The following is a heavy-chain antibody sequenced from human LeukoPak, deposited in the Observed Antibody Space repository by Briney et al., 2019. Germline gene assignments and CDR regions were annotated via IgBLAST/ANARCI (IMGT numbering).Heavy chain of an antibody. V-gene: IGHV4-59*01. CDR2: IYYSGST. J-gene: IGHJ1*01. Sequence: SETLSLTCTVSGGSISSYYWSWIRQPPGKGLEWIGYIYYSGSTNYNPSLTSRVTISVDASKNQFSLKLSSVTAADTAVYYCASAQPGYDILTGYYGVGYFQHWGQGTLVTVS. CDR1: GGSISSYY. CDR3: ASAQPGYDILTGYYGVGYFQH. D-gene: IGHD3-9*01.